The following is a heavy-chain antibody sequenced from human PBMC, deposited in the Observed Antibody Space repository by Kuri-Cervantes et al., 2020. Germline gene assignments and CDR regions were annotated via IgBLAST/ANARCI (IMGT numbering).Heavy chain of an antibody. J-gene: IGHJ6*02. Sequence: SLKISCAASGFTFDDYAMHWVRQAPGKGLEWVSGISWNSGSIGYADSVKGRFTISRDNAKNSLYLQVNSLRAEDTAAYYCARITYYYDSSGYYSGGGYYYYGMDVWGQGTTVTVSS. CDR2: ISWNSGSI. D-gene: IGHD3-22*01. CDR1: GFTFDDYA. V-gene: IGHV3-9*01. CDR3: ARITYYYDSSGYYSGGGYYYYGMDV.